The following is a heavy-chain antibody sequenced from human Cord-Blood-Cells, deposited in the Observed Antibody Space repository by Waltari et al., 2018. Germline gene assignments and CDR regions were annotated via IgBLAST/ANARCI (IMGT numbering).Heavy chain of an antibody. Sequence: QVQLVESGGGVVQPGRSLRLSCAASGFPFSSSGLPWVRQAPGKGLEWVAVISYDGSNKYYADSVKGRFTISRDNSKNTLYLQMNSLRAEDTAVYYCAKSGAGAFDIWGQGTMVTVSS. CDR1: GFPFSSSG. V-gene: IGHV3-30*18. CDR3: AKSGAGAFDI. D-gene: IGHD3-10*01. J-gene: IGHJ3*02. CDR2: ISYDGSNK.